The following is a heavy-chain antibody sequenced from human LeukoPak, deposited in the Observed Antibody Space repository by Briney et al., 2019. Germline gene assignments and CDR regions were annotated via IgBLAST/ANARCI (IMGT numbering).Heavy chain of an antibody. CDR2: MNPNSGNT. D-gene: IGHD3-22*01. CDR3: ARRNDYYDSSSYYH. CDR1: GYTFTGYY. J-gene: IGHJ4*02. V-gene: IGHV1-8*02. Sequence: GASVKVSCKASGYTFTGYYMHWVRQAPGQGPEWMGWMNPNSGNTGYAQKFQGRLTITGDPSISTVYMGLSGLTSEDTAIYYCARRNDYYDSSSYYHWGQGTLVTVSS.